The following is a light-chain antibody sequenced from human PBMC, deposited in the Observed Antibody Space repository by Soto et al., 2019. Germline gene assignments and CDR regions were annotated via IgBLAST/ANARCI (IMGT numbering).Light chain of an antibody. J-gene: IGLJ1*01. Sequence: QSALTQPDSVSGSPGQSITISCTGTSSDVGTYNLVSWYQQHPGKAPKLMIYEVSNRPSGVSNRFSGSKSDNTASLTISGLQAEDEADYYCCSYVGSSIYVFGPGTKVTVL. CDR3: CSYVGSSIYV. CDR2: EVS. V-gene: IGLV2-23*02. CDR1: SSDVGTYNL.